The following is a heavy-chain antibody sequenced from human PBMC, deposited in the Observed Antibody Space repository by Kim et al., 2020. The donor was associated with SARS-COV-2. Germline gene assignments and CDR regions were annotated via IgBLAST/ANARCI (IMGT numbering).Heavy chain of an antibody. Sequence: ASVKVSCKASGYTFTSYAMHWVRQAPGQRLEWMGWINAGNGNTKYSQKFQGRVTITRDTSASTAYMELSSLRSEDTAVYYCARDPNYDFWSGKTVTVSDYWGQGTLVTVSS. D-gene: IGHD3-3*01. CDR3: ARDPNYDFWSGKTVTVSDY. CDR2: INAGNGNT. V-gene: IGHV1-3*01. J-gene: IGHJ4*02. CDR1: GYTFTSYA.